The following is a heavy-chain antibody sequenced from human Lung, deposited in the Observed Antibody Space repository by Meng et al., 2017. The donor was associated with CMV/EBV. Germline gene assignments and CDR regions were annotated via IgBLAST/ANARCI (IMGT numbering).Heavy chain of an antibody. D-gene: IGHD3-3*01. CDR3: AREGILVEATAVGRAKYYYTGMDA. CDR2: MNTNSGNT. Sequence: ASVKVSCKASGYTFTRYDSNWVRQAAGQGLEWWGWMNTNSGNTGKEQNFQGRVTMTRNNATGTAYMALTSLKSEDTAVYYCAREGILVEATAVGRAKYYYTGMDAWGQGTTVTVSS. V-gene: IGHV1-8*01. J-gene: IGHJ6*02. CDR1: GYTFTRYD.